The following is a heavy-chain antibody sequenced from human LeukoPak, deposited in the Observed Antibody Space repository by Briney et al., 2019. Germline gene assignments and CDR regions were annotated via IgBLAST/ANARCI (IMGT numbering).Heavy chain of an antibody. Sequence: GGSLRLSCTASGFTFKNYGMDWVRQAPGKGLEWVAFIRYDEINKYYADSVKGRFTISRDNSKNTLYLQMNSLRAEDTAVYYCAKDFRNPFDYWGQGTLVTVSS. D-gene: IGHD2/OR15-2a*01. V-gene: IGHV3-30*02. CDR2: IRYDEINK. CDR1: GFTFKNYG. J-gene: IGHJ4*02. CDR3: AKDFRNPFDY.